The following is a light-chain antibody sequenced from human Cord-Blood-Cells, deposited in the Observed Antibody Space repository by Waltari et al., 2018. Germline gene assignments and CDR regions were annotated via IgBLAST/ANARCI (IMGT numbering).Light chain of an antibody. CDR1: QGISSY. V-gene: IGKV1-8*01. CDR2: AAS. Sequence: AIRITQSPSSLSASPGDSVTITCRASQGISSYLAWYQQKPGKAPKLLIYAASTLQSGVPSRFSGSGSGTDFTLTISCLQSEDFATYYCQQYYSYPFTFGPGTKVDIK. CDR3: QQYYSYPFT. J-gene: IGKJ3*01.